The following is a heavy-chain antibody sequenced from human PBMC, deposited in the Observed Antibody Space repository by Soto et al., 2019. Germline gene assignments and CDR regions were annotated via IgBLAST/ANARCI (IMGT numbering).Heavy chain of an antibody. CDR2: IYYSGST. CDR3: AFSDHRGPGMDV. Sequence: LETLSLTCTVSGGSISSYYWSWIRQPPGKGLEWIGYIYYSGSTNYNPSLKSRVTISVDTSKNQFSLKLSSVTAADTAVYYCAFSDHRGPGMDVWGQGTTVTVSS. J-gene: IGHJ6*02. CDR1: GGSISSYY. V-gene: IGHV4-59*01.